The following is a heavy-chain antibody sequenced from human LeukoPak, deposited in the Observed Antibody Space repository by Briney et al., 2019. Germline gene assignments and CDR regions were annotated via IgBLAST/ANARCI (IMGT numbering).Heavy chain of an antibody. V-gene: IGHV3-23*01. CDR2: ISGSGVST. D-gene: IGHD3-10*01. Sequence: GGSLRLSCAASGFTFSNYAMNWVRQAPGKGLEWVSAISGSGVSTYHADSVKGRFTISRDNAKNSLYLQMNSLRAEDTAVYYCARIRGPWGQGTLVTVSS. CDR3: ARIRGP. J-gene: IGHJ5*02. CDR1: GFTFSNYA.